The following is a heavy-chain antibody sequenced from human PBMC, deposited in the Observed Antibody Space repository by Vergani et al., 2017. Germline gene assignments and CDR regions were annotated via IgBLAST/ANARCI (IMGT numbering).Heavy chain of an antibody. V-gene: IGHV3-7*01. Sequence: DVQLVESGGGLVQPGGSLRLSCAASGFTFSSYWMSWIRQAPGKGLEWLANINQDGTDNYYEDSVKGRFTISRDNANNSLFLQMSSLRAEDTAVYYCATSRALDYWGQGTLVTVSS. CDR2: INQDGTDN. D-gene: IGHD6-6*01. CDR3: ATSRALDY. CDR1: GFTFSSYW. J-gene: IGHJ4*02.